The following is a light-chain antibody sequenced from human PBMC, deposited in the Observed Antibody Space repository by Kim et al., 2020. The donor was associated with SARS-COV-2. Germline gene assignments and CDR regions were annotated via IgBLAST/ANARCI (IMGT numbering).Light chain of an antibody. CDR2: AAS. V-gene: IGKV1-39*01. J-gene: IGKJ5*01. CDR3: QQSYSTPIT. Sequence: DIQMTRSPSSLSASVGDRVTITCRASQTISNYFNWYQQKPGKAPKLLIYAASTLQSGVPSRFSGSGSGTDFTLTISSLQPEDFATYYCQQSYSTPITFGQGTRLEIK. CDR1: QTISNY.